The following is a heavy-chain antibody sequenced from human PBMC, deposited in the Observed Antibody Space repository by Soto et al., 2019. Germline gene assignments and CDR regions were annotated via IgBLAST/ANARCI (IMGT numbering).Heavy chain of an antibody. V-gene: IGHV4-59*13. CDR3: ARANWYSEF. CDR2: IYYTGST. CDR1: GLSITNNY. J-gene: IGHJ4*02. Sequence: QVHLQESGPGLVKPSETLSLTCTVSGLSITNNYWSWIRQPPGKGLEWIGYIYYTGSTNYNPSLKCRVTMSVDTSKNQFSLNLASLTAADTAIYYCARANWYSEFWGQGTLVTVSS. D-gene: IGHD7-27*01.